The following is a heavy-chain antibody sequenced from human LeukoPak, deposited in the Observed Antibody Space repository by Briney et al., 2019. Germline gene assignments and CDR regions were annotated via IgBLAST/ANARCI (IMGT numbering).Heavy chain of an antibody. CDR1: GGSISSSTYY. CDR3: ARVRYSGYTPYYYYYYYMDV. J-gene: IGHJ6*03. CDR2: IYYSGKT. D-gene: IGHD5-12*01. Sequence: PSETLSLTCPVSGGSISSSTYYWGWIRQPPGKGLEWIGSIYYSGKTYYNPSLKSRLTISVDTSKNQFSLKLSSVTAADTAVYYCARVRYSGYTPYYYYYYYMDVWGKGTTVTVSS. V-gene: IGHV4-39*07.